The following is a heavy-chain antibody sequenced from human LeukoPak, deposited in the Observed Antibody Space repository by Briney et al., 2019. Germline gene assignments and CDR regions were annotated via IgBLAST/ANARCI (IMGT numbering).Heavy chain of an antibody. CDR2: ISYDGSNK. Sequence: GGSLRLSCAASGFTFSSYAMHWVRQAPGKGLEWVAVISYDGSNKYYADSVKGRFTISRDNSKNTLYLQMNSLRAEDTAVYYCAKPEGEYFQHWGQGTLVTVSS. V-gene: IGHV3-30-3*02. CDR3: AKPEGEYFQH. J-gene: IGHJ1*01. CDR1: GFTFSSYA.